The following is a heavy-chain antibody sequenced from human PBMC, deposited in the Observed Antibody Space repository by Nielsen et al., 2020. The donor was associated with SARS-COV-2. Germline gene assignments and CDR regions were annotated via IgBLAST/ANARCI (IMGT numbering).Heavy chain of an antibody. V-gene: IGHV1-46*01. D-gene: IGHD6-13*01. CDR3: ARDHSSSWYSGRYYYMDV. J-gene: IGHJ6*03. CDR2: INPSGGST. Sequence: WVRQAPGQGLEWMGIINPSGGSTSYAQKFQGRVTMTRDTSTSTAYMELRSLGSDDTAVYYCARDHSSSWYSGRYYYMDVWGKGTTVTVSS.